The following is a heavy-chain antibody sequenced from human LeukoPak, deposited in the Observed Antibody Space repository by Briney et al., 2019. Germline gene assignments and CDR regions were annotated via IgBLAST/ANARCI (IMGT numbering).Heavy chain of an antibody. D-gene: IGHD6-13*01. CDR1: GGSISSSSYY. CDR2: IYYTGTT. J-gene: IGHJ1*01. V-gene: IGHV4-39*01. Sequence: SETLSLTCIVSGGSISSSSYYWGWIRQPPGKGLVWIGSIYYTGTTYYNPSLKSRLTISVDTSKNQFSLRLSSVTAADTAVYYCARSYSSSYFQYWGQGTLVTVSS. CDR3: ARSYSSSYFQY.